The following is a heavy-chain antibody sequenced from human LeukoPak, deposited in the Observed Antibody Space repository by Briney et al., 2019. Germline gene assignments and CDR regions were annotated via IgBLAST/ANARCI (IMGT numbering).Heavy chain of an antibody. J-gene: IGHJ5*02. Sequence: PSETLSLTCAVYGGSFSGYYWSWIRQPPGKGLEWIGEINHSGSTNYNPSLKSRATISVDTSKNQFSLKLSSVTAADTAVYYCASESYCSSTSCHFGWFDPWGQGTLVTVSS. V-gene: IGHV4-34*01. CDR3: ASESYCSSTSCHFGWFDP. CDR1: GGSFSGYY. D-gene: IGHD2-2*01. CDR2: INHSGST.